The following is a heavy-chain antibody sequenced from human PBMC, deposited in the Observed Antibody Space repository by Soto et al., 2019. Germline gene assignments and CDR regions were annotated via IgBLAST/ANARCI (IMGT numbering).Heavy chain of an antibody. D-gene: IGHD6-19*01. CDR1: GFSLSTTGLA. CDR2: IYWNDDK. CDR3: APAGSGWDTWFDP. V-gene: IGHV2-5*01. Sequence: QITLKESGPTLVKPTQTLTLTFTFSGFSLSTTGLAVGWIRRPPGKTLEWLAVIYWNDDKRYSPSQKSRLIITKDTSKNLVVLTLSSMDPVDTATYCCAPAGSGWDTWFDPWGQGTLVTVSS. J-gene: IGHJ5*02.